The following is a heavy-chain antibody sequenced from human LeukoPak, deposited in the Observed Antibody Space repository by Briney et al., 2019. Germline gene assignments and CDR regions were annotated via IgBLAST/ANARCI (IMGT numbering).Heavy chain of an antibody. V-gene: IGHV3-74*03. Sequence: GGSLRLSCAASGFTFSKYWMHWVRQAPGKGLVWVSRTYNDGSTTTYADSVKGRFTISRDNAKNTLFLQMNSLRAEDTAVYYCARALGSSWYWVDAFDIWGQGTMVTVSS. CDR2: TYNDGSTT. J-gene: IGHJ3*02. D-gene: IGHD6-13*01. CDR3: ARALGSSWYWVDAFDI. CDR1: GFTFSKYW.